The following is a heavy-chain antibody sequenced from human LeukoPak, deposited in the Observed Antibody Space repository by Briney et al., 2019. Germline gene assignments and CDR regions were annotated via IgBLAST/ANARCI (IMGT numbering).Heavy chain of an antibody. CDR3: ARVSETVHSRNYHHYRDV. CDR2: INHSGST. Sequence: SETLSLTCAVYGGSFSGYYWSWIRQPPGKGLEWIGEINHSGSTNYNPSLKSGGTISLDTSKNQLSLNLSSVTAADTAVYYCARVSETVHSRNYHHYRDVWAKGTTVTVSS. CDR1: GGSFSGYY. V-gene: IGHV4-34*01. D-gene: IGHD3-10*01. J-gene: IGHJ6*03.